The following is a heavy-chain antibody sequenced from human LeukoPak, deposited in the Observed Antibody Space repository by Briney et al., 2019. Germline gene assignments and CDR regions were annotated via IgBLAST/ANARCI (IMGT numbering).Heavy chain of an antibody. J-gene: IGHJ4*02. CDR2: IYYSGST. CDR1: GGSISSSSNY. V-gene: IGHV4-39*01. Sequence: PSETLSLTCTVSGGSISSSSNYWGWIRQPPGKGLEWIGSIYYSGSTYYNPSLKSRVTISVDTSKNQFSLKLSSVTAADMAVYYCARHKGDSGSYSSLDYWGQGTLVTVSS. D-gene: IGHD1-26*01. CDR3: ARHKGDSGSYSSLDY.